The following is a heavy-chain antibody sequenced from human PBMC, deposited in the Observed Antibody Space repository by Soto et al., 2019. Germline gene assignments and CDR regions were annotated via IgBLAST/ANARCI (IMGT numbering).Heavy chain of an antibody. J-gene: IGHJ6*02. V-gene: IGHV2-5*02. Sequence: QITLKESGPTLVKPTQTLTLACTFSGFSLSTGGLGVGWIRQPPGKALEWLALIYWDDDKRYSPSLKSRLTIPKDTSKIQVVLTMPNMDPVDTATYYCAHSRCGGDCLQSYSSHYYYGMDVWGQGTTVTVSS. CDR1: GFSLSTGGLG. CDR2: IYWDDDK. CDR3: AHSRCGGDCLQSYSSHYYYGMDV. D-gene: IGHD2-21*02.